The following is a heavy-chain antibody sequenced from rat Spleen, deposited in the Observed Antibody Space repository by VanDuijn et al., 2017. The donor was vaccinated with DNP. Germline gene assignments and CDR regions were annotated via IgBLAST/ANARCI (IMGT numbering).Heavy chain of an antibody. Sequence: QVQLKESGPGLVQPSQTLSLTCTVSGFSLTSNSVHWVRQPSGKGPEWMGKMWYDGDTAYNSALKSRLSISRDTSKSQVFLKMNSLQTDDTGTYYCTSDSLNSSSFVYWGQGSLVTVSS. CDR3: TSDSLNSSSFVY. D-gene: IGHD1-2*01. CDR2: MWYDGDT. V-gene: IGHV2-63*01. J-gene: IGHJ3*01. CDR1: GFSLTSNS.